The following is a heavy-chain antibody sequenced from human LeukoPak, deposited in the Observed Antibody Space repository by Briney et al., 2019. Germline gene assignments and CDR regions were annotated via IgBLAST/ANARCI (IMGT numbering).Heavy chain of an antibody. V-gene: IGHV4-34*01. J-gene: IGHJ4*02. D-gene: IGHD2-15*01. Sequence: SQTLSLTCAVYGGSFSGYYWSWIRKPPGKGLEWIWEINHSGSTNYNPSLKSRVTISVDTSKNQSSLKLSSVTAADTAVYYCARRARLAASFSPIRGHFDYWGQGTLVTVSS. CDR1: GGSFSGYY. CDR3: ARRARLAASFSPIRGHFDY. CDR2: INHSGST.